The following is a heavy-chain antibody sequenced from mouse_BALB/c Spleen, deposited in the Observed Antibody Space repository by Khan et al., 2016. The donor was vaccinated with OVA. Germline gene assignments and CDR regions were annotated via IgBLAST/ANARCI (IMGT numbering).Heavy chain of an antibody. Sequence: QVRLQQSGAELVKPGASVKLSCKTSGYTFTSYWIQWVKQRPGQGLGWVGQIFPGTGTTYYNENFKGKGTLTIDTSSTTANLERSSRSSEHSAVYLCARGYFGNCELSYWGQGTLVTVSA. CDR1: GYTFTSYW. CDR3: ARGYFGNCELSY. J-gene: IGHJ3*01. V-gene: IGHV1S132*01. D-gene: IGHD2-1*01. CDR2: IFPGTGTT.